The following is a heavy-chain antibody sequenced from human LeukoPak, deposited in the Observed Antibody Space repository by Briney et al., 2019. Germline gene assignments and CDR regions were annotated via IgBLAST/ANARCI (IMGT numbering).Heavy chain of an antibody. CDR2: IIPILGTA. D-gene: IGHD1-26*01. Sequence: ASVKVSCKASGGTFSSYAISWVRQAPGQGLEWMGRIIPILGTANYAQKFQGRVTITTDESTSTAYMELSSLRSEDTAVYYCARDPGPYSGSLYWGQGTLVTVSS. CDR3: ARDPGPYSGSLY. CDR1: GGTFSSYA. J-gene: IGHJ4*02. V-gene: IGHV1-69*11.